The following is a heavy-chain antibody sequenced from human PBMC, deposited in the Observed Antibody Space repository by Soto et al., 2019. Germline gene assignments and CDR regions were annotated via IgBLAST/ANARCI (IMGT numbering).Heavy chain of an antibody. V-gene: IGHV3-30*18. CDR2: ISYDGSNK. CDR1: GFTFSSYG. D-gene: IGHD3-10*01. CDR3: AKISSGYGMDV. Sequence: QVQLVESGGGVVQPGRSLRLSCAASGFTFSSYGMHWVRQAPGTGLEWVAVISYDGSNKYYADSVKGRFTISRDNSKNTLYLQMNSLRAEDTAVYYCAKISSGYGMDVWGQGTTVTVSS. J-gene: IGHJ6*02.